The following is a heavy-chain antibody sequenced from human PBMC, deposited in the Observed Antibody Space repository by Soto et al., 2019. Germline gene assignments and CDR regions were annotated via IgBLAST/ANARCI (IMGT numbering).Heavy chain of an antibody. J-gene: IGHJ6*02. CDR1: GGSISSSSYC. Sequence: SETLSLTCTVSGGSISSSSYCWGWIRQPPGKGLEWIGSIYYSGSTYYNPSLKSRVTISVDTSKNQFSLKLSSVTAADTAVYYCARSACSGGSCYSFYYYGMDVWGQGTPVTVSS. D-gene: IGHD2-15*01. CDR2: IYYSGST. V-gene: IGHV4-39*07. CDR3: ARSACSGGSCYSFYYYGMDV.